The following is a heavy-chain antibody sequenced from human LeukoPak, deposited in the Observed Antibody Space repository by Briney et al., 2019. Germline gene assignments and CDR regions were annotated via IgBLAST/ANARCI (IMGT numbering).Heavy chain of an antibody. CDR2: IIPIFGTA. V-gene: IGHV1-69*01. J-gene: IGHJ3*02. D-gene: IGHD4-17*01. Sequence: ASEKVSCKASGGTFSSYAISWVRQAPGQGLEWMGGIIPIFGTANYAQKFQGRVTITADESTSTAYMELSSLRSEDTAVYYCAGRATVPRAFDIWGQGTMVTVSS. CDR3: AGRATVPRAFDI. CDR1: GGTFSSYA.